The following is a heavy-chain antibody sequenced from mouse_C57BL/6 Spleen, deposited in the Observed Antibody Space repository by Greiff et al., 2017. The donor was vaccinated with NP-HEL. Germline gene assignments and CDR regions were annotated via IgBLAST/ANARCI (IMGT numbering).Heavy chain of an antibody. CDR2: IDPSDSYT. V-gene: IGHV1-59*01. J-gene: IGHJ4*01. Sequence: QVQLQQPGAELVRPGTSVKLSCKASGYTFTSYWMHWVKQRPGQGLEWIGVIDPSDSYTNSNQKFKGKATLTVDTSSGTAYMQLISLTSEDSAVYYGARKDYYGSSYDYAMDYWGQGTSVTVSS. CDR3: ARKDYYGSSYDYAMDY. CDR1: GYTFTSYW. D-gene: IGHD1-1*01.